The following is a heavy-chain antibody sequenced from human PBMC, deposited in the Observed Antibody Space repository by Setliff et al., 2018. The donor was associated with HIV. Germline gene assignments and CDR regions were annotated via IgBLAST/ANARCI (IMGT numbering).Heavy chain of an antibody. CDR3: ARGSSWPYYFDY. J-gene: IGHJ4*02. Sequence: SETLSLTCTVSGGSISSGSYYWSWIRQPAGKGLEWIGRIYTSGSTNYNPSPESRVTISVDTSKNQFSLKLSSVTAADTAVYYCARGSSWPYYFDYWGQGTLVTDS. CDR1: GGSISSGSYY. CDR2: IYTSGST. D-gene: IGHD6-13*01. V-gene: IGHV4-61*02.